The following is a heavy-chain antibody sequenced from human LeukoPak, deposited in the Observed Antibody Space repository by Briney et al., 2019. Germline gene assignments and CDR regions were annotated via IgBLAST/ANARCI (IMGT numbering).Heavy chain of an antibody. J-gene: IGHJ4*02. CDR3: ARDETPTNGYDSYDF. CDR1: GFTFSNAW. D-gene: IGHD5-12*01. CDR2: IKSKTDGGTT. V-gene: IGHV3-15*07. Sequence: GGSLRLSCAASGFTFSNAWMNWVRQAPGKGLEWVGRIKSKTDGGTTDYAAPVKGRFTISRDNAKNSLYLQMNSLRAEDTAVYYCARDETPTNGYDSYDFWGQGTLVTVST.